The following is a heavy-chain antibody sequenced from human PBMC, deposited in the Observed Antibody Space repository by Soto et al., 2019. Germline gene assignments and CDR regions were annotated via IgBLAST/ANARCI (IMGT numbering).Heavy chain of an antibody. V-gene: IGHV4-59*01. Sequence: SETLSLTCTVSGGSIISYYWSWIRQPPGKGLEWIGYIYYSGSTNYNPSLKSRVTISVDTSKNQFSLKLSSVTAADTAVYYCASSGHSGYDLNYYYYMDVWGKGTTVTVSS. CDR1: GGSIISYY. CDR2: IYYSGST. J-gene: IGHJ6*03. CDR3: ASSGHSGYDLNYYYYMDV. D-gene: IGHD5-12*01.